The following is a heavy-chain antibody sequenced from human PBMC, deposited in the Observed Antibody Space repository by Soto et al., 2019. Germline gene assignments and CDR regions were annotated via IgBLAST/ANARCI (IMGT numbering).Heavy chain of an antibody. J-gene: IGHJ6*02. Sequence: SETLSLTCTVSGGSISSYYWSWIRQPPGKGLEWIGYIYYSGSTNYNPSLKSRVTISVDTSKNQFSLKLSSVTAADTAVYYCARHPVVVLWFGDHLGGPFAIWGQGTTVTVSS. CDR1: GGSISSYY. D-gene: IGHD3-10*01. CDR2: IYYSGST. V-gene: IGHV4-59*08. CDR3: ARHPVVVLWFGDHLGGPFAI.